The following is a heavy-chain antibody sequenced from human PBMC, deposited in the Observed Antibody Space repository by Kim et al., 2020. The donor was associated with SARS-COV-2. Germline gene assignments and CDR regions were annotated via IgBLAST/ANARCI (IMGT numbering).Heavy chain of an antibody. D-gene: IGHD6-19*01. Sequence: DSVTGRVTISRDNAKNSLYLQMNSVRAEDTAVYYCARVGAGGGWQLIDYWGQGTLVTVSS. V-gene: IGHV3-7*01. CDR3: ARVGAGGGWQLIDY. J-gene: IGHJ4*02.